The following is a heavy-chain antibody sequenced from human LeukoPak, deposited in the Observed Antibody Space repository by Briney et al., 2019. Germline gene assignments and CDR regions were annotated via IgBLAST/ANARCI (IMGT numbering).Heavy chain of an antibody. CDR2: IKQDGSEK. J-gene: IGHJ4*02. D-gene: IGHD6-19*01. CDR1: GFTFSSYW. Sequence: GGSLRLSCAASGFTFSSYWMSWVRQAPGKGLEWVANIKQDGSEKYYVDSVKGRFTISRDNAKNSLYLQMNSLRAEDTAVYYCARASYSSGNVHFDYWGQGTLVAVSS. V-gene: IGHV3-7*01. CDR3: ARASYSSGNVHFDY.